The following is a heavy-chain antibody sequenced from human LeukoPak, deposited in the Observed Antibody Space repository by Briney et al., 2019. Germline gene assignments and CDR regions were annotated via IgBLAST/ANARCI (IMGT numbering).Heavy chain of an antibody. CDR1: GFTFSNYA. V-gene: IGHV3-23*01. CDR3: TRDRGSSYSSGFDY. J-gene: IGHJ4*02. CDR2: ISGRGGST. Sequence: GGSLRLSCAASGFTFSNYAMSWVRQAPGQGLEWVSAISGRGGSTYYADSVKGRFSISRDNSKNTLDLQMNTLRAEDTAVYYCTRDRGSSYSSGFDYWGQGTLVTVSS. D-gene: IGHD6-25*01.